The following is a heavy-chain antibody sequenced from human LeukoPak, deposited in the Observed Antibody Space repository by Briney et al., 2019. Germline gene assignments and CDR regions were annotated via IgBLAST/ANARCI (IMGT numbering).Heavy chain of an antibody. J-gene: IGHJ5*02. CDR1: GYTFTSYY. Sequence: AAVKVSCKASGYTFTSYYMHWVRQAPGQGLEWMGIINPSGGSTSYAQKFQGRVTMTRDMSSSTVYMELSSLRSEDTAVYYCARTVTLYYNWFDPWGQGTLVTVSS. CDR3: ARTVTLYYNWFDP. D-gene: IGHD4-17*01. CDR2: INPSGGST. V-gene: IGHV1-46*01.